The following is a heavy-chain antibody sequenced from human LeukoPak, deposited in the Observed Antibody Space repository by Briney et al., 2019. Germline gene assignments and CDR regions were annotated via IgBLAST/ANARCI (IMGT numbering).Heavy chain of an antibody. CDR2: IWHDGSNE. J-gene: IGHJ3*02. CDR3: VRDLDSYDFWSGYWPDAFDT. CDR1: GFTFSSYG. D-gene: IGHD3-3*01. Sequence: PGGSLRLSCAASGFTFSSYGMHRVRQAPGKGLEWVAVIWHDGSNEYYVDSVRGRFIISRDNSRKTLYLQMNSLRADDTAVYYCVRDLDSYDFWSGYWPDAFDTWGQGTVVSVSS. V-gene: IGHV3-33*01.